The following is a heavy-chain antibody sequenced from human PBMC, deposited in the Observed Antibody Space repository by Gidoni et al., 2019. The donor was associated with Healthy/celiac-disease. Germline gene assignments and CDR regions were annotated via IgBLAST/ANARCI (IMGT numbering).Heavy chain of an antibody. Sequence: QVQLVESGGGVVQPGRSLRLSCEASGFTFGSYAMHWVRQAPGKGLEWVALISYDGSNKHYADSVKGRFTISRDNSKNTLYLQMNSLRAEDTTVYYCARDRVAVAQLFDYWGQGTLVTVSS. D-gene: IGHD6-19*01. V-gene: IGHV3-30*04. CDR1: GFTFGSYA. CDR3: ARDRVAVAQLFDY. CDR2: ISYDGSNK. J-gene: IGHJ4*02.